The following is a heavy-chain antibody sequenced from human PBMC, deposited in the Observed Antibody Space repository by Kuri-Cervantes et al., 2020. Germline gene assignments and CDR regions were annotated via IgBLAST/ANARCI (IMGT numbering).Heavy chain of an antibody. J-gene: IGHJ5*02. V-gene: IGHV4-34*01. CDR1: GGSFSGYY. Sequence: ESLKISCAVHGGSFSGYYWSWIRQPPGKGLEWIGEINHSGSTNYNPSLKSRVTISVDTSKNQFSLKLSSVTAADTAVYYCARGRNGDTTSPPWGQGTLVTVSS. CDR2: INHSGST. CDR3: ARGRNGDTTSPP. D-gene: IGHD1-14*01.